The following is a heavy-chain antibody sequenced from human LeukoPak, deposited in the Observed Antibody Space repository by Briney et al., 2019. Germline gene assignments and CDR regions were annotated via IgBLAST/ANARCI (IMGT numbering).Heavy chain of an antibody. CDR1: GGSVTSTNW. D-gene: IGHD3-3*01. J-gene: IGHJ4*02. CDR2: VHLDGRT. V-gene: IGHV4-4*02. CDR3: AREGGFFRPLDY. Sequence: SETLSLTCGVSGGSVTSTNWWTWVRRPPGKGLEWIGEVHLDGRTNYNPSLKSRLTISVDLSENHISLKLTSVTAADTAVYYCAREGGFFRPLDYSGQGTLVTVSS.